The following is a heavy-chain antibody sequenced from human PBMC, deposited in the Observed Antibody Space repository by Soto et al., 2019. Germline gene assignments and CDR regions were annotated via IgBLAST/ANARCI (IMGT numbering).Heavy chain of an antibody. D-gene: IGHD1-1*01. Sequence: QVQLQQWGAGLLKPSETLSLTCAVYGGSFSGYYWSWIRQPPGKGLEWIGEINHSGSTNYNPSLKSRVTISVDTSKNQFSLKLSSVTAADTAVYYCARGPNARDRGYYYGMDVWGQGTTVTVSS. CDR3: ARGPNARDRGYYYGMDV. CDR2: INHSGST. V-gene: IGHV4-34*01. J-gene: IGHJ6*02. CDR1: GGSFSGYY.